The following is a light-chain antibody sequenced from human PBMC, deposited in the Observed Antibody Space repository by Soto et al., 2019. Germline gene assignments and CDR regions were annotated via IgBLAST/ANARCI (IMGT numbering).Light chain of an antibody. Sequence: QSALTQPRSVSGSPGQSVTISCTGTDSDVGGYNFVSWYQQLPGKAPKLIISAVSRRPSGVPDRFSGSKSGNTASLTISGLQADDEADYFCDSDTASDIWGFGGGTKLTVL. V-gene: IGLV2-11*01. CDR3: DSDTASDIWG. J-gene: IGLJ3*02. CDR2: AVS. CDR1: DSDVGGYNF.